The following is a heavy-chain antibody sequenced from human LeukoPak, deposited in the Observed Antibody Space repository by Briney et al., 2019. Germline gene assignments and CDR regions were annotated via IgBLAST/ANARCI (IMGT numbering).Heavy chain of an antibody. J-gene: IGHJ3*02. Sequence: GGSLRLSCAASGFTFSSYAMHWVRQAPGKRLEWVAVISYDGSNKYYADSVKGRFTISRDNSKNTLYLQMNSLRAEDTAVYYCARDQMCGGDCYSDFDIWGQGTMVTVSS. D-gene: IGHD2-21*02. CDR2: ISYDGSNK. CDR3: ARDQMCGGDCYSDFDI. V-gene: IGHV3-30-3*01. CDR1: GFTFSSYA.